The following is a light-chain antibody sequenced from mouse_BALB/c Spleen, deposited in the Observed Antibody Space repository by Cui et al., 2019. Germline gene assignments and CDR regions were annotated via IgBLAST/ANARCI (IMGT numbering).Light chain of an antibody. CDR3: ALWYSNHWV. Sequence: AVVTQESALTTSPGETVTLTCRSSTGAVTTSNYANWVKEKPDHLFTGLIGGTNNRAPGVPALTITGAQTEDEAIYFCALWYSNHWVFGGGTKLTVL. V-gene: IGLV1*01. CDR1: TGAVTTSNY. CDR2: GTN. J-gene: IGLJ1*01.